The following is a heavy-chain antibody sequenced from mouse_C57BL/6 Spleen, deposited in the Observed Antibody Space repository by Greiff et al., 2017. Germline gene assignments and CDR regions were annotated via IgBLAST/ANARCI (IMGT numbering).Heavy chain of an antibody. CDR3: ARNYGSSYWYFDV. CDR1: GYTFTSYW. J-gene: IGHJ1*03. CDR2: IHPNSGST. V-gene: IGHV1-64*01. D-gene: IGHD1-1*01. Sequence: QVQLQQPGAELVKPGASVKLSCKASGYTFTSYWMHWVKQRPGQGLEWIGMIHPNSGSTNYNEKLKSKATLPVDKSSSTAYMQLSSLTSEDSAVDYCARNYGSSYWYFDVWGTGTTVTVSS.